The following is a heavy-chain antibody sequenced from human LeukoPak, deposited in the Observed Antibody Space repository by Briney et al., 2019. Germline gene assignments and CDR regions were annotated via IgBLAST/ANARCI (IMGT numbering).Heavy chain of an antibody. CDR2: IQNDGSFT. CDR1: GFTFGFYG. J-gene: IGHJ4*02. V-gene: IGHV3-30*02. D-gene: IGHD2-15*01. CDR3: AKTSDQLLHSKFDF. Sequence: PGESLRLSXATSGFTFGFYGMHWVRQPPGKGLEWVAFIQNDGSFTFYADSVQGRFSISRDNSKNTLFLQMNSLRADDTAVYYCAKTSDQLLHSKFDFWGQGTLVTVSS.